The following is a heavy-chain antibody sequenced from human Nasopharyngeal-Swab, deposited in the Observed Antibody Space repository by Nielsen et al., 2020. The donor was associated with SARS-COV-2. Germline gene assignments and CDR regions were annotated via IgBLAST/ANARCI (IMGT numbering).Heavy chain of an antibody. CDR1: GFTFSSYA. CDR2: IYGGGST. D-gene: IGHD6-19*01. Sequence: LSLTCAASGFTFSSYAMSWVRQAPGKGLEWVSLIYGGGSTYYADSVKGRFTISRDNSKNTLYLHMNSLRADDTAVYYCARGNSGWSLNYYYYGMDVWGQGTTVTVSS. CDR3: ARGNSGWSLNYYYYGMDV. V-gene: IGHV3-53*01. J-gene: IGHJ6*02.